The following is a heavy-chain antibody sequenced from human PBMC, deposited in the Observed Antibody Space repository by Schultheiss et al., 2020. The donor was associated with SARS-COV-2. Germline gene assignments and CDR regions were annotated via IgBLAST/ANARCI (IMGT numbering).Heavy chain of an antibody. CDR2: IYNSGST. CDR1: GGSISSYY. J-gene: IGHJ3*02. D-gene: IGHD3-16*02. V-gene: IGHV4-59*01. CDR3: ARESGNYVWGSYRFDAFDI. Sequence: SETLSLTCTVSGGSISSYYWSWIRQPPGKGLEWIGNIYNSGSTNYNPSLKSRVTISVDTSKNQFSLKLSSVTAADTAVYHCARESGNYVWGSYRFDAFDIWGQGTMVTVSS.